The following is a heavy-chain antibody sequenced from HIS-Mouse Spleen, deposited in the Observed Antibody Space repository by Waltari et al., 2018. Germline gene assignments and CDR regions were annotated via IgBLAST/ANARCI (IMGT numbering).Heavy chain of an antibody. D-gene: IGHD1-1*01. V-gene: IGHV4-39*07. CDR3: ARDPRWNDGIDY. J-gene: IGHJ4*02. CDR2: IYYSGRT. CDR1: GGSISSSSYY. Sequence: QLQLQESGPGLVKPSETLSLTCTVSGGSISSSSYYWGWSRQPPGKGLEWIGSIYYSGRTYYNPSLKSRVTISVDTSKNQFSLKLSSVTAADTAVYYCARDPRWNDGIDYWGQGTLVTVSS.